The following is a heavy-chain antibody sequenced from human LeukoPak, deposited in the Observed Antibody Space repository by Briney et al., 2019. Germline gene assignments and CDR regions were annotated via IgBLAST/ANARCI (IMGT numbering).Heavy chain of an antibody. CDR3: ARSPHIWFAERGWFDP. D-gene: IGHD3-10*01. CDR1: GGSISSSNW. V-gene: IGHV4-4*02. Sequence: SETLSLTCAVSGGSISSSNWWSWVRQPPGKGLEWIGEIYHSGSTNYNPSLKSRVTISVDKSKNRFSLKLSSVTAADTAVYFCARSPHIWFAERGWFDPWGQGTLVTVSS. CDR2: IYHSGST. J-gene: IGHJ5*02.